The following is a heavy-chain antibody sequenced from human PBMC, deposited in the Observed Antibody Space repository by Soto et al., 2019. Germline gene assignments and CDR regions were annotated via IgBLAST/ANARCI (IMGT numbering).Heavy chain of an antibody. J-gene: IGHJ6*02. Sequence: GGSLRLSCAASGFPFRKFGMHWVRQAPGKGLEWVAAVSYDGGKKDYRDSVKGRLTISRDNFKNTLYLQMNSLRPDDTAVYFCARGRYEYYDFWSGLLRGSGMDVWGQGTTVTVSS. V-gene: IGHV3-30*03. CDR2: VSYDGGKK. D-gene: IGHD3-3*01. CDR3: ARGRYEYYDFWSGLLRGSGMDV. CDR1: GFPFRKFG.